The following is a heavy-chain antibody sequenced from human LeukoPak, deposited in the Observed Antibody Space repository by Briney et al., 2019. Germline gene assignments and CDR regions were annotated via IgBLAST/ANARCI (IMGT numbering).Heavy chain of an antibody. V-gene: IGHV4-59*01. CDR3: ARYSSGWRSFDI. Sequence: PSETLSLTCTVSGXSISSYYWSWIRQPPGKGLEWIGYIYYSGSTNYNPSLKSRVTISVDTSKNQFSLNLSSVTAADTAVYYCARYSSGWRSFDIWGQGTMVTVSS. CDR1: GXSISSYY. J-gene: IGHJ3*02. CDR2: IYYSGST. D-gene: IGHD6-19*01.